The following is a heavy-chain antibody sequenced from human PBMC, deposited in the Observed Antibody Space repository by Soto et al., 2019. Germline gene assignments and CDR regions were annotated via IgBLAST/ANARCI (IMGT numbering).Heavy chain of an antibody. Sequence: PGGSLRLSCAASGFTFSSYSMNWVRQAPGKGLEWVSSISSSSSYIYYADSVKGRFTISRDNAKNSLYLQMNSLRAEDTAVYYCARDKDCSSTSCYAWYYYYYGMDVWGQGTTVTVSS. CDR1: GFTFSSYS. CDR3: ARDKDCSSTSCYAWYYYYYGMDV. D-gene: IGHD2-2*01. CDR2: ISSSSSYI. V-gene: IGHV3-21*01. J-gene: IGHJ6*02.